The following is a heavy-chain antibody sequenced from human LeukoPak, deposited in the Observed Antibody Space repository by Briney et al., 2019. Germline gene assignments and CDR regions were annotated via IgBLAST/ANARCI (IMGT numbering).Heavy chain of an antibody. CDR3: AKDTVRRVGSYYYMDV. D-gene: IGHD3-10*01. Sequence: GGSLRLSCAASGFTFSSYGVHWVRQAPGKGLEWVAFIRYDGSNKYYADSVKGRFTISRDNSKNTLYLQMNSLRAEDTAVYYCAKDTVRRVGSYYYMDVWGKRTTVTISS. J-gene: IGHJ6*03. CDR2: IRYDGSNK. V-gene: IGHV3-30*02. CDR1: GFTFSSYG.